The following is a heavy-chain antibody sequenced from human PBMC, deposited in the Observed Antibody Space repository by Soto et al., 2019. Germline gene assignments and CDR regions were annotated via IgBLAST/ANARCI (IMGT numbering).Heavy chain of an antibody. CDR1: GFTFSSYS. V-gene: IGHV3-48*02. CDR3: ARGSAIRYSYGLFDY. CDR2: ISSSSSTI. J-gene: IGHJ4*02. Sequence: PGGSLRLSCAASGFTFSSYSMNWVRQAPGKGLEWVSYISSSSSTIYYADSVKGRFTISRDNAKNSLYLQMNSLRDEDTAVYYCARGSAIRYSYGLFDYWGQGTLVTV. D-gene: IGHD5-18*01.